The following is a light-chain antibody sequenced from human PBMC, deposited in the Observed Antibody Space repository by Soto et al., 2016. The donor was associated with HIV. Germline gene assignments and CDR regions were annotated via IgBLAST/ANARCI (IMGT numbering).Light chain of an antibody. J-gene: IGLJ3*02. CDR3: QVWDSSSDHRV. CDR1: NIGSKS. Sequence: SYELTQPPSVSVAPGKTARITCGGNNIGSKSVHWCQQKPGQAPVLVVYDDSDRPSGIPERFSGSNFGKTATLTISRVEVGDEADYYCQVWDSSSDHRVFGGGTKLTVL. V-gene: IGLV3-21*03. CDR2: DDS.